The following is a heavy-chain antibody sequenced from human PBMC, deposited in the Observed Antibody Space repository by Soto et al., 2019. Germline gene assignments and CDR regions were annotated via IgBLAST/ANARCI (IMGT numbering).Heavy chain of an antibody. Sequence: EVQLVESGGGLVQPGGSLRLSCGASGFTFYTYWMNWVRQAPGMGLEWVANIKSDGSEKYYVDSVKGRFTISRDNTKNSMYLQMTSLRVDGTAMYHCMTDHGGRWGPGTLVTVSS. CDR3: MTDHGGR. CDR2: IKSDGSEK. D-gene: IGHD3-10*01. V-gene: IGHV3-7*01. J-gene: IGHJ4*02. CDR1: GFTFYTYW.